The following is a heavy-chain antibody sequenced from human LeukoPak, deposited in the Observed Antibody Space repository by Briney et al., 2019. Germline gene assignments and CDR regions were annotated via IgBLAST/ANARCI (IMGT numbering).Heavy chain of an antibody. CDR2: ISSSSSYI. J-gene: IGHJ6*03. Sequence: PGGSLRLSCAASGFTFSSYSMNWVRQAPGKGLEWVSSISSSSSYIYYADSVKGRFTISRDNAKNSLYLQMNSLRAEDTAVYYCARINYYDSSGYFLHYYYYYMDVWGKGTTVTVSS. V-gene: IGHV3-21*01. CDR3: ARINYYDSSGYFLHYYYYYMDV. D-gene: IGHD3-22*01. CDR1: GFTFSSYS.